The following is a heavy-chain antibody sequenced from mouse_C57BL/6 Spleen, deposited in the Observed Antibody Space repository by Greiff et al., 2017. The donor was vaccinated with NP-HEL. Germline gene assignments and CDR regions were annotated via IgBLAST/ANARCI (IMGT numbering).Heavy chain of an antibody. CDR2: IYPGDGDT. Sequence: VQRVESGPELVKPGASVKISCKASGYAFSSSWMNWVKQRPGKGLEWIGRIYPGDGDTNYNGKFKGKATLTADKSSSTAYMQLSSLTSEDSAVYFCARYYGSSYLDYWGQGTTLTVSS. V-gene: IGHV1-82*01. D-gene: IGHD1-1*01. J-gene: IGHJ2*01. CDR3: ARYYGSSYLDY. CDR1: GYAFSSSW.